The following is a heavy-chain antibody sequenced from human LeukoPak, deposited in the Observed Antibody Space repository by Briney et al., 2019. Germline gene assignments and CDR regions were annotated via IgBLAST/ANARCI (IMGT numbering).Heavy chain of an antibody. CDR2: INHSGST. Sequence: SETLSLTCAVYVGSFSGYYWSWIRQPPGKGLEWIGEINHSGSTNYNPSLKSRVTISVDTSKNQFSLKLSSVTAADTAVYYCARSYSYGDAFDIWGQGTMVTVSS. V-gene: IGHV4-34*01. D-gene: IGHD5-18*01. CDR3: ARSYSYGDAFDI. J-gene: IGHJ3*02. CDR1: VGSFSGYY.